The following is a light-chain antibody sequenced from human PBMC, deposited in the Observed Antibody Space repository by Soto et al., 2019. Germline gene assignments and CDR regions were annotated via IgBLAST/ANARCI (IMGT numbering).Light chain of an antibody. J-gene: IGKJ1*01. Sequence: DIQMTQSPSTLSASVGDRVTITCRASQSMSNWLAWYQQKPGKAPKLLIYKASSLESGVPSRFSGSGSGTEFTVTIRSLQSDGFATYYCQQYNSYPWTFGQGTKVDIK. CDR3: QQYNSYPWT. CDR1: QSMSNW. CDR2: KAS. V-gene: IGKV1-5*03.